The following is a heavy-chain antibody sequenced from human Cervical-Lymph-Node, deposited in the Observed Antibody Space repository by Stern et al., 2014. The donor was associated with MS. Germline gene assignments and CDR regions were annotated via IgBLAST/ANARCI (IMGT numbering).Heavy chain of an antibody. CDR3: AKICSSTTSNGVDY. D-gene: IGHD2-2*01. Sequence: QVQLGQSGGGVVQPGRSLRLSCAASGFNFSTYGMHWVRQAPGKGVEWLAIMSNDGSKKYYAASVKGRFTISRDNPKNTLYLQMNTLRPEDTAVYYCAKICSSTTSNGVDYWGQGTLVIVSS. J-gene: IGHJ4*02. CDR2: MSNDGSKK. CDR1: GFNFSTYG. V-gene: IGHV3-30*18.